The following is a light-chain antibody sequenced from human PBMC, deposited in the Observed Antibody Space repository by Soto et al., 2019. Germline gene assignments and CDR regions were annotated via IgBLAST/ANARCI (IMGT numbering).Light chain of an antibody. Sequence: EIVMTQSPATLSVSPGERATLSCRASQSVSSNLAWYQQKPGQAPRLLIYGASTRATCIPARFSGSGSGTEFTLIIISLQSEDFAVYYCQQYNNRPPWTFGQGTKVEIK. J-gene: IGKJ1*01. V-gene: IGKV3-15*01. CDR1: QSVSSN. CDR2: GAS. CDR3: QQYNNRPPWT.